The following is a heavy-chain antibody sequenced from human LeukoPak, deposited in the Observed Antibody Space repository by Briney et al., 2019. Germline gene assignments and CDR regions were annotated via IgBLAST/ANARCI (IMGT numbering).Heavy chain of an antibody. V-gene: IGHV4-59*08. D-gene: IGHD5-12*01. J-gene: IGHJ3*02. CDR2: IYHSGST. Sequence: RTSETLSLTCTVSGGSISSYYWTWIRQPPGKGLEWIGYIYHSGSTNYNPSLKSRVTISVDKSKNQFSLQLSSVTAADTAVYYCARQDVATSHDAFDIWGQGTMVPVSS. CDR3: ARQDVATSHDAFDI. CDR1: GGSISSYY.